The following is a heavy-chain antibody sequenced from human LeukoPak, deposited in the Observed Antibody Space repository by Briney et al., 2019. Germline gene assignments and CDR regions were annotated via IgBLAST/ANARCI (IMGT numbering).Heavy chain of an antibody. V-gene: IGHV1-2*06. D-gene: IGHD6-19*01. Sequence: GXXMHWVRQAXXQGLEWMGRINPNSGGTNYAQKFQGRVTMTRDTSISTAYMELSRLRSDDTAVYYCAGSSGWYATDAFDIWGQGTMVTVSS. CDR2: INPNSGGT. J-gene: IGHJ3*02. CDR1: GXX. CDR3: AGSSGWYATDAFDI.